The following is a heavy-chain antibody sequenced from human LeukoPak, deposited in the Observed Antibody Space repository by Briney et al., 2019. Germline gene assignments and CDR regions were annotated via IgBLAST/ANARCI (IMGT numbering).Heavy chain of an antibody. CDR2: ISYDGSNE. V-gene: IGHV3-30*02. CDR1: GFTFSRNG. CDR3: AKDGGGTDFDY. Sequence: GGSLRLSCAVSGFTFSRNGMHWVRQAPGKGLEWVTFISYDGSNEYYADSVKGQFTISSDNSKNTLYLQMNSLRAEDTAVYYCAKDGGGTDFDYWGQGTLVTVSS. D-gene: IGHD1-26*01. J-gene: IGHJ4*02.